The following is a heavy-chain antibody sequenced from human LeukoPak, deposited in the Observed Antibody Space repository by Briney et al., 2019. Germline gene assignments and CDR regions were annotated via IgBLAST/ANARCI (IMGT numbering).Heavy chain of an antibody. D-gene: IGHD6-13*01. J-gene: IGHJ4*02. CDR3: AKARIAAAVDY. CDR2: ISSSSSYI. V-gene: IGHV3-21*04. Sequence: GGSLRLSCAASGFTFSSYSMNWVRQAPGKGLEWVSSISSSSSYIYYADSVKGRFTISRDNSKNTLYLQMNSMRAEDTAVYYCAKARIAAAVDYWGQGTLVTVSS. CDR1: GFTFSSYS.